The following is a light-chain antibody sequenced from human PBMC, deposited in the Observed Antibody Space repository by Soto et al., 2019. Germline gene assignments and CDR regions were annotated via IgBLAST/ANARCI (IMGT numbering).Light chain of an antibody. CDR3: HQRQYWPPIT. CDR1: QSVSSD. Sequence: EIVMTQSPATLSVSPGERATLSCRASQSVSSDLAWYHQKPGQAPRLLIYSASTRATGIPARFSGSGSGTEFTLTISSLEPEDFAVYYCHQRQYWPPITFGQGTRLEI. V-gene: IGKV3-15*01. J-gene: IGKJ5*01. CDR2: SAS.